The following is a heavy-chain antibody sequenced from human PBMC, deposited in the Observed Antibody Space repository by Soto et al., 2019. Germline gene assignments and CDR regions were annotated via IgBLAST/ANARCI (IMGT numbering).Heavy chain of an antibody. Sequence: SETLSLTCTVSGGSISSYYWSWIWQPAGKGLEWIGRIYTSGSTNYNPSLKSRVTMSVDTSKNQFSLKLSSVTAADTAVYYCARDLGIAVAGTRYYYYGMDVWGQGTTVTVSS. CDR2: IYTSGST. D-gene: IGHD6-19*01. CDR3: ARDLGIAVAGTRYYYYGMDV. J-gene: IGHJ6*02. V-gene: IGHV4-4*07. CDR1: GGSISSYY.